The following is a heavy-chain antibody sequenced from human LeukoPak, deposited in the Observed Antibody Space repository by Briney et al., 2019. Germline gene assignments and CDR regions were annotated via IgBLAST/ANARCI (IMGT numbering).Heavy chain of an antibody. V-gene: IGHV3-7*01. Sequence: GGSLRLSCAASGFTFSRYWMSWARQAPGKGLEWVANIKQDGSEKYHVDSVKGRFTISRDNAKNSLYLQMNSLSAEDTAVYYCAKIADYGDYAEYWGQGTLVTVSS. CDR1: GFTFSRYW. J-gene: IGHJ4*02. CDR2: IKQDGSEK. CDR3: AKIADYGDYAEY. D-gene: IGHD4-17*01.